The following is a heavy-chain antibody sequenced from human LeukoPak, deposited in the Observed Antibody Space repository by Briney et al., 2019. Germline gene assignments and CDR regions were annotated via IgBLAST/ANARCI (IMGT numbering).Heavy chain of an antibody. V-gene: IGHV4-30-2*01. J-gene: IGHJ4*02. Sequence: NTSETLSLTCAVSGGSISSGGYSWSWIRQPPGKGLEWIGYIYHSGSTYYNPSLKSRVTISVDRSKNQFSLRLSSVTAADTAVYYCARTVTTSVYFDYWGQGTLVTVSS. CDR2: IYHSGST. CDR1: GGSISSGGYS. D-gene: IGHD4-17*01. CDR3: ARTVTTSVYFDY.